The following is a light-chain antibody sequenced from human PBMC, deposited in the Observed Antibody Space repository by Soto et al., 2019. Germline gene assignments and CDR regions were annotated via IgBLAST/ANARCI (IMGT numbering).Light chain of an antibody. CDR2: RNN. V-gene: IGLV1-44*01. J-gene: IGLJ1*01. CDR3: AAWDDGHNVFYV. CDR1: SSNIGSNT. Sequence: HSVLPQPPSASRTPGQRVTVSCSGSSSNIGSNTVHWYQQLPGAAPKLLIYRNNQRPSGVPDRFSGSKSGTSASLAISGLQSEDEGDYYCAAWDDGHNVFYVFGTGTKVTVL.